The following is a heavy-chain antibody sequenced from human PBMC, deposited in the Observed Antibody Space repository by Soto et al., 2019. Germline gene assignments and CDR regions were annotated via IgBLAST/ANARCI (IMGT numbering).Heavy chain of an antibody. CDR1: GYSFTSYW. Sequence: GESLKISCKGSGYSFTSYWISWVRQMPGKGLEWMGRIDPSDSYTNYSPSFQGHVTISADKSISTAYLQWSSLKAADTAVYYCARGRRYCSGGSCNWARHYYYYGMDVWGQGTTVTVSS. V-gene: IGHV5-10-1*01. CDR2: IDPSDSYT. J-gene: IGHJ6*02. CDR3: ARGRRYCSGGSCNWARHYYYYGMDV. D-gene: IGHD2-15*01.